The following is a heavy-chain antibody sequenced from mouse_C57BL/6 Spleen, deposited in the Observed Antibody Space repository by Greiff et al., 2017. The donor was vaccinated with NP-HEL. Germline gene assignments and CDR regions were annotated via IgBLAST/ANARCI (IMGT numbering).Heavy chain of an antibody. CDR1: GFNIKDYY. V-gene: IGHV14-2*01. CDR2: IDPEDGET. D-gene: IGHD2-12*01. J-gene: IGHJ3*01. CDR3: ACYDRRILIAY. Sequence: VHVKQSGAELVKPGASVKLSCTASGFNIKDYYMHWVKQRTEQGLEWIGRIDPEDGETKYAPKFQGKATITADTSSNTAYLQLSSLTSEDTAVYYCACYDRRILIAYWGQGTLVTVSA.